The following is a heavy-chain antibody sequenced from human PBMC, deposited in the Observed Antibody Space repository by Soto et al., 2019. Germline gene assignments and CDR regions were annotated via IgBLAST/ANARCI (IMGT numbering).Heavy chain of an antibody. CDR1: GFMFSDYY. Sequence: QVQLMQSGGGLVKPGGSLRLSCAASGFMFSDYYMTRIRQTPVRGLEWVAYINTVSDTNYADSVRGRFTIYRDNARNSLFLQMNSLRLEDSAVYYCARGHYSMDVWGQGTTVIVSS. CDR3: ARGHYSMDV. V-gene: IGHV3-11*03. CDR2: INTVSDT. J-gene: IGHJ6*02.